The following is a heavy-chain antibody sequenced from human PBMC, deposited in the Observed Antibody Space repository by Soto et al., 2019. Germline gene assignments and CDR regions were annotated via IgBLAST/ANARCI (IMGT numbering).Heavy chain of an antibody. V-gene: IGHV3-30-3*01. CDR2: ISYDGSNK. CDR1: GFTFSSYA. D-gene: IGHD6-13*01. J-gene: IGHJ6*02. CDR3: ATLAGTDDLGYYYYGMDV. Sequence: AGGSLRLSCAASGFTFSSYAMHWVRQAPGKGLEWVAVISYDGSNKYYADSVKGRFTISRDNSKNTLYLQMNSLRAEDTAVYYCATLAGTDDLGYYYYGMDVWGQGTTVTVSS.